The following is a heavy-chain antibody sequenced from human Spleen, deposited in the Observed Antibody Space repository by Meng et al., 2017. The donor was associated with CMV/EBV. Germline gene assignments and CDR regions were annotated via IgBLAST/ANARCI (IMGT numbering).Heavy chain of an antibody. CDR1: GGSMSSGDYF. Sequence: VQGHESGPGLVKPSQTPPLTCPVSGGSMSSGDYFWNWIRQPPGKGLEWIGYIYYSGNTYYNPSLKSRVTISIDTSKNQFSLKLSSVTAADTAVYYCARAEYYNWFDPWGQGTLVTVSS. CDR2: IYYSGNT. D-gene: IGHD1-14*01. V-gene: IGHV4-30-4*01. J-gene: IGHJ5*02. CDR3: ARAEYYNWFDP.